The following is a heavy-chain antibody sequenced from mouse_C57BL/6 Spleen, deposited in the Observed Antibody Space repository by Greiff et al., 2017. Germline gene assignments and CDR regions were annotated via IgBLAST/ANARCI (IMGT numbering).Heavy chain of an antibody. CDR1: GFNIKDYY. J-gene: IGHJ4*01. D-gene: IGHD4-1*02. CDR2: IDPEDGET. V-gene: IGHV14-2*01. Sequence: VQLKQSGAELVKPGASVKLSCTASGFNIKDYYMHWVKQRTEQGLEWIGRIDPEDGETKSAPKFQGKATITADTSSNTAYLQLSSLTSEDTAVYYCARVSPNWVYAMDYWGQGTSVTVSS. CDR3: ARVSPNWVYAMDY.